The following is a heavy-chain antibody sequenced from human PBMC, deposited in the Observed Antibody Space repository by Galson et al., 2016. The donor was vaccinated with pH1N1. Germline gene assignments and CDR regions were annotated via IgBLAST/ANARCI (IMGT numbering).Heavy chain of an antibody. Sequence: SLRLSCAASGFTFSSYAMRWIRQAPGKGLEWVSHISGSGISTYYADSVEGRFTISRDNSKNTVYLQMNSLRAEDTAVYYCAKGPRGVVVVAATHWGQGTLVTVSS. CDR3: AKGPRGVVVVAATH. D-gene: IGHD2-15*01. CDR2: ISGSGIST. CDR1: GFTFSSYA. J-gene: IGHJ4*02. V-gene: IGHV3-23*01.